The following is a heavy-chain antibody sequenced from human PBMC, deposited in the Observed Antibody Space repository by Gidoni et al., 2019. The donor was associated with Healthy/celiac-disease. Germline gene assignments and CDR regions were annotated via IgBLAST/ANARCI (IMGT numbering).Heavy chain of an antibody. CDR2: IYPGDSDT. J-gene: IGHJ4*02. Sequence: EEQLVQSGAEVKKPGESLKISCKGSGYSFTSYWTGWVRQMPGKGLEWMGIIYPGDSDTRYSPSFKGQVTISADKSISTAYLQWSSLKASDTAMYYCARSKDSSGYYGMEFDYWGQGTLVTVSS. D-gene: IGHD3-22*01. V-gene: IGHV5-51*01. CDR1: GYSFTSYW. CDR3: ARSKDSSGYYGMEFDY.